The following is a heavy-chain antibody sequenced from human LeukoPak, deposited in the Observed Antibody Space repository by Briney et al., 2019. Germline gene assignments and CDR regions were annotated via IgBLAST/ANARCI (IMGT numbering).Heavy chain of an antibody. Sequence: GGSLRLSCAASGFTFSNAWMSWVRQTPGKGLEWVANIKQDGSEKYYADSVKGRFTISRDNTKNSLSLQMNSLRAEDTAVYYCARAGSNWNYVYWGQGTLVTVSS. CDR2: IKQDGSEK. V-gene: IGHV3-7*01. CDR1: GFTFSNAW. CDR3: ARAGSNWNYVY. D-gene: IGHD1-7*01. J-gene: IGHJ4*02.